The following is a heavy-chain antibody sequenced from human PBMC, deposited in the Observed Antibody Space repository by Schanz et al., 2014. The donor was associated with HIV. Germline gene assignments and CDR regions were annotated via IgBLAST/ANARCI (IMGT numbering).Heavy chain of an antibody. J-gene: IGHJ6*02. CDR2: ISGSGIST. CDR3: AKMEMAIVRWYYGMDV. D-gene: IGHD3-16*02. V-gene: IGHV3-23*01. CDR1: GFAFNTYA. Sequence: EVQLLDSGGGLVQPGGSLRLSCAASGFAFNTYAMTWVRQAPGKGLEWVSTISGSGISTYYADSVKGRFTISRDNSKNTLDLEMNSLRAEDTAVYYCAKMEMAIVRWYYGMDVWGQGTTVTVSS.